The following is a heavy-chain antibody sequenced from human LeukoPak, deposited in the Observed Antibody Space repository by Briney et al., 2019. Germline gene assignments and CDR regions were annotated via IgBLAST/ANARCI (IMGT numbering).Heavy chain of an antibody. CDR3: ARDLPYCTNGVCYTSGWFDP. J-gene: IGHJ5*02. V-gene: IGHV1-69*06. D-gene: IGHD2-8*01. CDR1: GGTFSSCA. Sequence: SVKVSCKASGGTFSSCAISWVRQAPGQGLEWMGGIIPIFGTANYAQKFQGRVTITADKSTSTAYMELSSLRSEDTAVYYCARDLPYCTNGVCYTSGWFDPWGQGTLVTVSS. CDR2: IIPIFGTA.